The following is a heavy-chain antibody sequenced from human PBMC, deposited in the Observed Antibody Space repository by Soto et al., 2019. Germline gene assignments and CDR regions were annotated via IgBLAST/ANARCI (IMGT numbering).Heavy chain of an antibody. J-gene: IGHJ4*02. D-gene: IGHD4-17*01. Sequence: DVQLVESGGGLVQPGRSLRLSCAASGFTFDDYAMHWVRQAPGKGLEWVSGISWNSGSIGYADSVKGRFTISRDNAKNSLYLQMNSLRAEDTALYYCAKDPYGGLNYFDYWGQGTLVTVSS. CDR2: ISWNSGSI. V-gene: IGHV3-9*01. CDR3: AKDPYGGLNYFDY. CDR1: GFTFDDYA.